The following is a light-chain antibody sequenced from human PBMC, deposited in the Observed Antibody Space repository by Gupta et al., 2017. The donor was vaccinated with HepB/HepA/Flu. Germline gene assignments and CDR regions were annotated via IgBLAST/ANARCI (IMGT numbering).Light chain of an antibody. J-gene: IGLJ2*01. CDR2: NNN. CDR3: AAWDDSRNGVV. V-gene: IGLV1-44*01. CDR1: SSNIGSNT. Sequence: QSVLTQPPSASGTPGQGVTISCSGSSSNIGSNTVNWYQQLPGTAPKLLIYNNNQRPSGVPDRFSGSKSGTSASLAISGLQAEDEADYYCAAWDDSRNGVVFGGGTKLTVL.